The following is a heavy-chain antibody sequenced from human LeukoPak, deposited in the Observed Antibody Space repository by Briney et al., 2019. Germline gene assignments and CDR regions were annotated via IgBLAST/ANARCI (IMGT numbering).Heavy chain of an antibody. CDR3: AREDWGPRFDP. D-gene: IGHD7-27*01. Sequence: GGSLRLSCAASGFTSTSYWMTWVRQAPGKGLHWVANINHDGTDKNCADSVKGRFTISRDNAKRSVFLQMNSLRAEDTGLYYCAREDWGPRFDPRGQGTLVTVSS. CDR2: INHDGTDK. J-gene: IGHJ5*02. CDR1: GFTSTSYW. V-gene: IGHV3-7*05.